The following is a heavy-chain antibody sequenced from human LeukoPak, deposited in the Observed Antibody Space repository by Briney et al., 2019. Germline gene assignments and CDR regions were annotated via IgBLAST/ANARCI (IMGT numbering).Heavy chain of an antibody. CDR1: GYTLTELS. J-gene: IGHJ6*02. CDR3: ATDTTRLDYGMDV. Sequence: ASVNVSCKVSGYTLTELSMHWVRQAPGKGLEGMGGFDPEDGETIYAQKFQGRVTMTEDTSTDTAYMELSSLRSEDTAVYYCATDTTRLDYGMDVWGQGTTVTVSS. CDR2: FDPEDGET. D-gene: IGHD1-26*01. V-gene: IGHV1-24*01.